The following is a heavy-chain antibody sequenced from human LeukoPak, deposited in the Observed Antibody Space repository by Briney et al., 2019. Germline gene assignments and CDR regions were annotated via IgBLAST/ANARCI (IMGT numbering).Heavy chain of an antibody. CDR2: IRYDGSNK. D-gene: IGHD1-26*01. Sequence: SGGSLRLSCAASGFTFSSYGMHWVRQAPGKGLEWVAFIRYDGSNKYYADSVKGRFTISRDNSKNTLYLQMNSLRAEDTAVYYCAKAGHSGSYYNYFDYWGQGTLVTVSS. J-gene: IGHJ4*02. CDR3: AKAGHSGSYYNYFDY. V-gene: IGHV3-30*02. CDR1: GFTFSSYG.